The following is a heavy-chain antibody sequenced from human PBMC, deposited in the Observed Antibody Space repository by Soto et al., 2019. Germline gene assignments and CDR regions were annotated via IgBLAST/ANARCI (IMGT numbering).Heavy chain of an antibody. CDR2: IHHSGST. D-gene: IGHD3-10*01. CDR1: GGSMISYY. Sequence: SETLSLTCTVSGGSMISYYCSWFRQPSGKGLEWIGYIHHSGSTSYNPSLKSRVTMSVDTSKNQFSLKVSSVTAADTALYYCARQGFGQLHGLVDVWGPGTTVTVSS. CDR3: ARQGFGQLHGLVDV. J-gene: IGHJ6*02. V-gene: IGHV4-59*08.